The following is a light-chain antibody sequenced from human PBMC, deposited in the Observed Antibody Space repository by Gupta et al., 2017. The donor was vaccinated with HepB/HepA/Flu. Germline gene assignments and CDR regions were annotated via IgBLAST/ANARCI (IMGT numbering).Light chain of an antibody. CDR1: QSISSY. CDR3: QHTYTTPRT. Sequence: DIQLTQSPSSMSASVGDRVTITCRASQSISSYLNWYQQKPGKAPNLLIYAAFTLHTGVPSRFSGSRSGTDFTLTISSPQPEDFATYYCQHTYTTPRTFGGGTKVEIK. V-gene: IGKV1-39*01. J-gene: IGKJ4*01. CDR2: AAF.